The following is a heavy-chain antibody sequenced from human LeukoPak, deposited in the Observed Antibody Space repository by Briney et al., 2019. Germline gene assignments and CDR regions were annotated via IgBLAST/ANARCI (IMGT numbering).Heavy chain of an antibody. Sequence: GGSLRLSCAASEFTFSSYWMHWVRQAPGKGLVWVSRINTDGSSTNYADSVKGRFTISRDNAKNTLFLQMNSLRAEDTAVYYCARDRKSSFPDYWGQGTLVTVSS. J-gene: IGHJ4*02. CDR2: INTDGSST. V-gene: IGHV3-74*01. D-gene: IGHD6-19*01. CDR1: EFTFSSYW. CDR3: ARDRKSSFPDY.